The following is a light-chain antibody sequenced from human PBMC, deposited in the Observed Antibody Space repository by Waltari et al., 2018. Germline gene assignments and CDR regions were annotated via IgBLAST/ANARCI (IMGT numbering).Light chain of an antibody. CDR1: QSISSY. CDR2: AAS. Sequence: DIQMTQSPSSLSASVGDRVTITCRASQSISSYLHWYQQKPGKAPNLLIYAASNLHSGVSSRFSGSGSGTDFTLTISSLQPDDFATYYCQQYNTYWTFGQGTKVEVK. CDR3: QQYNTYWT. V-gene: IGKV1-39*01. J-gene: IGKJ1*01.